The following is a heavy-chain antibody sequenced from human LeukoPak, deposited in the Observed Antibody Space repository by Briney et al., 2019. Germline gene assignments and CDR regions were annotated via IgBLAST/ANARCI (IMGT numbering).Heavy chain of an antibody. CDR1: GGTFSSYA. Sequence: SVKVSRKASGGTFSSYAISWVRQAPGQGLEWMGRIIPIFGIANYAQKFQGRVTITADKSTSAAYMELSSLRSEDTAVYYCAREEDRCDFWSGYYNPFDYWGQGTLVTVSS. D-gene: IGHD3-3*01. J-gene: IGHJ4*02. CDR3: AREEDRCDFWSGYYNPFDY. CDR2: IIPIFGIA. V-gene: IGHV1-69*04.